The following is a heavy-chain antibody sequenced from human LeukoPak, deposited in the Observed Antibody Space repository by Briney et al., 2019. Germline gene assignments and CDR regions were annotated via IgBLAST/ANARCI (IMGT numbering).Heavy chain of an antibody. CDR2: IYYSGST. D-gene: IGHD3-3*01. Sequence: SETLSLTCTVSGGSISSYYWSWIRQPPGKGLEWIGYIYYSGSTNYNPSLKSRVTISVDTSKNQFSLKLSSVTAAGTAVYYCARAKGYDFWSGYPGIYYMDVWGKGTTVTVSS. CDR1: GGSISSYY. CDR3: ARAKGYDFWSGYPGIYYMDV. J-gene: IGHJ6*03. V-gene: IGHV4-59*01.